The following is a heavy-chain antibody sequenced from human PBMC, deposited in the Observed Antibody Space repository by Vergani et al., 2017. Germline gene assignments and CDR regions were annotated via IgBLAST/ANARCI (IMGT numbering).Heavy chain of an antibody. CDR2: IIPIFGTA. V-gene: IGHV1-69*01. J-gene: IGHJ5*02. Sequence: QLVQSGPEVKKPGTSVKVSCKASGGTFSSYAISWVRQAPGQGLEWMGGIIPIFGTANYAQKFQGRVTITADESTSTAYMELSSLRSEDTAVYYCARGEGYCSGGSCYPNWFDPWGQGTLVTVSS. CDR3: ARGEGYCSGGSCYPNWFDP. D-gene: IGHD2-15*01. CDR1: GGTFSSYA.